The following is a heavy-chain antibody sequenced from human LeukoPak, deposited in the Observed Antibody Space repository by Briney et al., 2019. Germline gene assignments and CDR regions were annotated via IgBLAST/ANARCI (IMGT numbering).Heavy chain of an antibody. CDR3: ARPMGVYSTFDAFDI. D-gene: IGHD6-13*01. Sequence: GGSLRLSCAGSGIGASGNYMSWVRQAPGEGLEWVSYISSSVSTIYYADSVKGRFTIYRDNAKNSLYLQMNSLRAEDTAVYYCARPMGVYSTFDAFDIWGQGTMVTVSS. CDR2: ISSSVSTI. J-gene: IGHJ3*02. V-gene: IGHV3-11*04. CDR1: GIGASGNY.